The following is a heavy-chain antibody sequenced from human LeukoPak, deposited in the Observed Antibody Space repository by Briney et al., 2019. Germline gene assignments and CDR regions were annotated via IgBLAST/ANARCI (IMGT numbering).Heavy chain of an antibody. CDR1: GFTFRSFA. Sequence: GGSLRLSCAASGFTFRSFAMHWVRQAPGKGLEWVAVVSTDGSNQYYADSVKGRFTTSRDNSKNTLYLQMNSLRVEDTAVYYCAKELAPYYQLHQDWGQGTLVTVSS. D-gene: IGHD2-2*01. CDR2: VSTDGSNQ. J-gene: IGHJ4*02. CDR3: AKELAPYYQLHQD. V-gene: IGHV3-30-3*01.